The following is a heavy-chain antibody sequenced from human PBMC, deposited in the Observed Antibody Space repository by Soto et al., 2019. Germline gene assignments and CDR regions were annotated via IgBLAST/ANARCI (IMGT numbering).Heavy chain of an antibody. D-gene: IGHD3-10*01. Sequence: PGGSLRLSCAASGFNFISYGMHWVRQAPGKGLEWVAVIWYDGSKKYHADSVKGRFTISRDNSKNTVHLQMNSLRAEDTAVYYCARALVSGSPGYYYYYGMDVWGQGTTVT. V-gene: IGHV3-33*01. CDR2: IWYDGSKK. CDR3: ARALVSGSPGYYYYYGMDV. CDR1: GFNFISYG. J-gene: IGHJ6*02.